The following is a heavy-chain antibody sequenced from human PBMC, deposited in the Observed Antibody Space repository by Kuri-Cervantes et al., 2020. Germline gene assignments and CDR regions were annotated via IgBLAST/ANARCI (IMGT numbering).Heavy chain of an antibody. V-gene: IGHV3-33*08. J-gene: IGHJ4*02. Sequence: LSLTCAASGFIFTSYWMNWVRQAPGKGLEWVAFIRYDGSNKYYADSVKGRFTISRDNAKNSLYLQMNSLRAEDTAVYYCASANWGLYYWGQGTLVTVSS. CDR1: GFIFTSYW. CDR2: IRYDGSNK. CDR3: ASANWGLYY. D-gene: IGHD3-16*01.